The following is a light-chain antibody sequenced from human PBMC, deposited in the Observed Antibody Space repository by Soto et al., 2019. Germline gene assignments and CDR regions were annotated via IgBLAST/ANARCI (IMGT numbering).Light chain of an antibody. CDR2: GAS. J-gene: IGKJ2*01. CDR3: QQSYRSPYT. Sequence: IQLTQSPSSLSASVGDSVTVTCRASQSINLDLNWYQQKPGKAPTLLIYGASTLQSGVPSRFSGGGSRTDFTLTISSLQTEDFATYYCQQSYRSPYTFGQGTKLEI. CDR1: QSINLD. V-gene: IGKV1-39*01.